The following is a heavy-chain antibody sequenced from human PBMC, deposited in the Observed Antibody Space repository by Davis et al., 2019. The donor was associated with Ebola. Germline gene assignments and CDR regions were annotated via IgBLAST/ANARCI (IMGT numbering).Heavy chain of an antibody. J-gene: IGHJ4*02. CDR1: GFTFSSYA. D-gene: IGHD2-2*01. V-gene: IGHV3-30-3*01. CDR2: ISYDGSNK. Sequence: PGGSLRLSCAASGFTFSSYAMHWVRQAPGKGLEWVAVISYDGSNKYYADSVKGRFTISRDNSKNTLYLQMNSLRAEDTAVYYCARSEYRSEYYFDYWGQGTLVTVSS. CDR3: ARSEYRSEYYFDY.